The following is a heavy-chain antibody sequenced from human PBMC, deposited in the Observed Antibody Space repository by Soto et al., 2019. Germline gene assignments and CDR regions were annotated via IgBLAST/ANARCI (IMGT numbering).Heavy chain of an antibody. V-gene: IGHV3-66*01. J-gene: IGHJ5*02. D-gene: IGHD3-22*01. CDR1: GFTVSSNY. CDR2: IYSGGST. CDR3: ARNGDSSDYRGWFDP. Sequence: EVQLVESGGGLVQPGGSLRLSCAASGFTVSSNYMSWVRQAPGKGLEWVSVIYSGGSTYYADSVKGRFTISRDNSKNTLYLQMTSLRAEDTAVDYCARNGDSSDYRGWFDPWGQGTVVTVSS.